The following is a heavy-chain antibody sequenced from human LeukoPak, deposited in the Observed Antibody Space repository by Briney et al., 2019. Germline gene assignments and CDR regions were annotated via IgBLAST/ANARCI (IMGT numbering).Heavy chain of an antibody. Sequence: ASVNVSCKASGYTFTGYYMHWVRQAPGQGLEWMGWINPKSGDTNYAQKFQGRVTMTRDTSISTAYMELSRLRSDDTAVYYCARGSSRGYNYGYVNYWGQGTLVTVSS. D-gene: IGHD5-18*01. CDR3: ARGSSRGYNYGYVNY. CDR2: INPKSGDT. J-gene: IGHJ4*02. V-gene: IGHV1-2*02. CDR1: GYTFTGYY.